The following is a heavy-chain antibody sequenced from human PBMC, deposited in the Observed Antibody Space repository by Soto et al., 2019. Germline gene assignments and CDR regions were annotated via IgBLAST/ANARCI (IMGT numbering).Heavy chain of an antibody. Sequence: GWSLRLSCAASGFTFSSYAMHLVRQAPGKGLEWVAVISYDGSNKYYADSVKGRFTISRDNSKKTLYLQMNSLRAEDTAVYYCARGLGITMIVVAKYWGKGTLVTVSS. D-gene: IGHD3-22*01. J-gene: IGHJ4*02. CDR3: ARGLGITMIVVAKY. V-gene: IGHV3-30-3*01. CDR2: ISYDGSNK. CDR1: GFTFSSYA.